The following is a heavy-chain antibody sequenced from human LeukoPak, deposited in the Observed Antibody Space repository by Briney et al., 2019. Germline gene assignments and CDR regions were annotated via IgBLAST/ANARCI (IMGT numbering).Heavy chain of an antibody. CDR1: GGSISSGGYS. CDR2: IYYSGST. Sequence: PSETLSLTCAVSGGSISSGGYSWSWIRQPPGKGLEWIGYIYYSGSTYYNPSLKSRVTISVDTSKNQFSLKLSSVTAADTAVYYCARAHTAIDPWGQGTLVTVSS. CDR3: ARAHTAIDP. V-gene: IGHV4-30-2*05. D-gene: IGHD5-18*01. J-gene: IGHJ5*02.